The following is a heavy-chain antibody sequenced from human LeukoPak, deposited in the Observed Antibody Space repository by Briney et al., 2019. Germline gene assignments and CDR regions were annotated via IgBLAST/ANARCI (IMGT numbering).Heavy chain of an antibody. CDR1: GRSISSYY. Sequence: PSETLSLTCTVSGRSISSYYWSWIRQPPGKGLEWIGYIYYSGSTNYNPSLKSRVTISVDTSKNQFSLKLSSVTAADTAVYYCARRGPYYYDSSGYFFDYWGQGTLVTVSS. J-gene: IGHJ4*02. CDR3: ARRGPYYYDSSGYFFDY. V-gene: IGHV4-59*01. D-gene: IGHD3-22*01. CDR2: IYYSGST.